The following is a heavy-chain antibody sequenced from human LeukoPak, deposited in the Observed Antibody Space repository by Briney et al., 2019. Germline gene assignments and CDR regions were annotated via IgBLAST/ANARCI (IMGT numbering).Heavy chain of an antibody. V-gene: IGHV4-38-2*01. CDR3: ARGGSTRNFDY. CDR2: IYHSGST. Sequence: TSETLSLTCAVSGYSISSGYYWGWIRQPPGKGLEWIGSIYHSGSTYYNPSLKSRVTISVDTSKNQFSLKLSSVTAADTAVHYCARGGSTRNFDYWGQGTLVTVSS. J-gene: IGHJ4*02. D-gene: IGHD2-2*01. CDR1: GYSISSGYY.